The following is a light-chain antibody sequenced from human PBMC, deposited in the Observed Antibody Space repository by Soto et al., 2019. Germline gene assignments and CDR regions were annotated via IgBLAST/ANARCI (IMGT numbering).Light chain of an antibody. V-gene: IGLV2-14*01. CDR2: EVS. Sequence: QSALTQPASVSGSPGQSITISCTGTSSDVGGYNYVSWYQQQSGKAPKLMIHEVSNRPSGVSNRFSGSKSGNTASLTISGLQAGDEADCYCSSYTSSRAYVFGIGTKVTVL. J-gene: IGLJ1*01. CDR1: SSDVGGYNY. CDR3: SSYTSSRAYV.